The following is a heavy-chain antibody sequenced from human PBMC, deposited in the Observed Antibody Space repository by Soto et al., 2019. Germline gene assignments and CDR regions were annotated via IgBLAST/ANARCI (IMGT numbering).Heavy chain of an antibody. V-gene: IGHV4-31*03. CDR3: AIKVPVTNYYYGMAV. J-gene: IGHJ6*02. CDR2: IYYSGST. D-gene: IGHD4-17*01. CDR1: GGSISSGGYY. Sequence: SETLSLTCTVSGGSISSGGYYWSWIRQHPGKGLEWIGYIYYSGSTYYNPSLKSRVTISVDTSKNQFSLKLSSVTAADTAVYYCAIKVPVTNYYYGMAVWGQGTRVTASS.